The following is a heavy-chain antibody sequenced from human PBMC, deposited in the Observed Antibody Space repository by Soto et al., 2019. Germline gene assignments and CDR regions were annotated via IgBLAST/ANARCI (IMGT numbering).Heavy chain of an antibody. D-gene: IGHD2-15*01. CDR3: ARYDTTYCSGGSCYGGY. J-gene: IGHJ2*01. CDR1: GGSLSRGCFY. Sequence: TLSLTCSLSGGSLSRGCFYWRWIRQHPGKRLERIGYISYSGSTYSNPSLKRRVTISVDTAKSQCSLRLRYVPSADTAVFGCARYDTTYCSGGSCYGGY. CDR2: ISYSGST. V-gene: IGHV4-31*03.